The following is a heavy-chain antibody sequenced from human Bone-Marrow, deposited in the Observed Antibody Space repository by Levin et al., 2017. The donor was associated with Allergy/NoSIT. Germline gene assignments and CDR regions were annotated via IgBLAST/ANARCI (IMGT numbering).Heavy chain of an antibody. D-gene: IGHD3-22*01. J-gene: IGHJ3*02. CDR3: ARARYDSGGFYFVAFDI. Sequence: SETLSLTCTVSGGSIRSVGYYWSWVRQYPGKGLEWVGYISYIGSTYYNPSLKSRVTISVDTSKNQFSLRLSSVTAADTAVYYCARARYDSGGFYFVAFDIWGQGTMVAVSS. CDR2: ISYIGST. V-gene: IGHV4-31*03. CDR1: GGSIRSVGYY.